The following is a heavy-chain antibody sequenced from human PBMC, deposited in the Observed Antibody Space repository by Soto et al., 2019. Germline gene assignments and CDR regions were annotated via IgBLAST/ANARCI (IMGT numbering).Heavy chain of an antibody. CDR1: GYTFINYY. V-gene: IGHV1-46*01. CDR2: IDPSGGIT. D-gene: IGHD3-9*01. J-gene: IGHJ4*01. Sequence: QVQLVQSGAEVKKPGAPVKVSCMASGYTFINYYIHWVRQAPGQGLEWMGVIDPSGGITGFAENFRCRVTMTRDTCTNTVYMELNTLRSEDTAVYYCSRDVGSGDILAGFYPPFDYWGHGTPVIVSA. CDR3: SRDVGSGDILAGFYPPFDY.